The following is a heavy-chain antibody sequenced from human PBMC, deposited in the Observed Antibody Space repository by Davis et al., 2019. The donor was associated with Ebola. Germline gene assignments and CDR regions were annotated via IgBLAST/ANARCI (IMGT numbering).Heavy chain of an antibody. CDR2: IRPDGNDE. V-gene: IGHV3-33*08. CDR3: ARSNPTLLFDWLCFDY. D-gene: IGHD3-9*01. CDR1: GFSFTSYG. J-gene: IGHJ4*02. Sequence: GESLKISCAASGFSFTSYGMPWTRHPPGKALERVATIRPDGNDEFYADSVKGRFTISRDNAKNSLYLQMNSLRAEDTAVYYCARSNPTLLFDWLCFDYWGQGTLVTVSS.